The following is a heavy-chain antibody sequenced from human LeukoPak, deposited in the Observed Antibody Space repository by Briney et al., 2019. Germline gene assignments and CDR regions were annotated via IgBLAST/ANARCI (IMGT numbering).Heavy chain of an antibody. J-gene: IGHJ4*02. CDR2: ISSSGSAK. Sequence: GGSLRLSCVASGFTFTSYAMNWVRQAPGKGLEWVSYISSSGSAKYYADSVKGRFTISRDNTKNSLYLQMNSLRAEDTAVYYCARGSQWDLLGSCDYWGQGTLVTVSS. CDR3: ARGSQWDLLGSCDY. V-gene: IGHV3-48*03. CDR1: GFTFTSYA. D-gene: IGHD1-26*01.